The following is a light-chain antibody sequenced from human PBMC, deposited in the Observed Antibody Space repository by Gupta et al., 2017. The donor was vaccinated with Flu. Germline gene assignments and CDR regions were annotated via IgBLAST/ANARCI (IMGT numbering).Light chain of an antibody. CDR3: TSHTSRTTWV. V-gene: IGLV2-14*04. CDR2: DVT. J-gene: IGLJ3*02. CDR1: SSDVGCYNY. Sequence: SITISCTGTSSDVGCYNYVSWYQQLPGKAPKLVIYDVTDRPSGVSARFSGSKSGDTASLTISGLQAEDEADYYCTSHTSRTTWVFGGGTRITVL.